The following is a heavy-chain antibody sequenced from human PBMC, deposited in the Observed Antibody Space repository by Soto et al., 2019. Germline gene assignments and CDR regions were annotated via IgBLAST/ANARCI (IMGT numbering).Heavy chain of an antibody. CDR2: INHSGST. J-gene: IGHJ3*02. D-gene: IGHD6-6*01. Sequence: SSETLSLTCTVSNDSINNPLYYWGWIRQPPGKGLEWIGEINHSGSTNYNPSLKSRVTISVDTSKNQFSLKLSSVTAADTAVYYCALRYSSSSKTVAFDIWGQGTMVTVSS. V-gene: IGHV4-34*01. CDR1: NDSINNPLYY. CDR3: ALRYSSSSKTVAFDI.